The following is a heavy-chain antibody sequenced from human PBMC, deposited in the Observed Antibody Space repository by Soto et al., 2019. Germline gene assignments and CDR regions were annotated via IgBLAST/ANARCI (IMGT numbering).Heavy chain of an antibody. Sequence: QVQLQQWGAGLLKPSETLSLTCAVSNGSFSGYYWSWIRQSPGKGLEWIGEINHSGSTNYNPSLKSRVTLSVDMSKNQFSLKLTSVTAADTALYYCATPGRTYTSGYFGYYAMDVWGQGTTVTVSS. CDR3: ATPGRTYTSGYFGYYAMDV. D-gene: IGHD5-18*01. CDR1: NGSFSGYY. J-gene: IGHJ6*02. CDR2: INHSGST. V-gene: IGHV4-34*01.